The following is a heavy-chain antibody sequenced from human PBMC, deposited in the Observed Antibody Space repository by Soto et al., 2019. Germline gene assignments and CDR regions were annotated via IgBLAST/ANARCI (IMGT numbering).Heavy chain of an antibody. V-gene: IGHV5-10-1*01. CDR3: ASSSRLFNYYYGMDV. Sequence: GESLKISCKGSGYSFTCYWISWVRQMPGKGLEWMGRIDPSDSYTNYSPSFQGHVTISADKSISTAYLQWSSLKASDTAMYYCASSSRLFNYYYGMDVWGQGTTVTVSS. J-gene: IGHJ6*02. D-gene: IGHD2-21*01. CDR1: GYSFTCYW. CDR2: IDPSDSYT.